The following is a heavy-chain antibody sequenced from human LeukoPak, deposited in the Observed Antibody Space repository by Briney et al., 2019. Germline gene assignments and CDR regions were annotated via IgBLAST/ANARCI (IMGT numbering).Heavy chain of an antibody. CDR3: ARDRPRFYYDSSGYLNDY. Sequence: GGSLRLSCAASGFTFNTFWMNWVRQAPGKGLEWVANINPDGSEKYLVDSVKGRFSISRDNAKNSLYLQMDSLRAEDTAVYYCARDRPRFYYDSSGYLNDYWGQGTLVTVSS. CDR2: INPDGSEK. J-gene: IGHJ4*02. V-gene: IGHV3-7*01. CDR1: GFTFNTFW. D-gene: IGHD3-22*01.